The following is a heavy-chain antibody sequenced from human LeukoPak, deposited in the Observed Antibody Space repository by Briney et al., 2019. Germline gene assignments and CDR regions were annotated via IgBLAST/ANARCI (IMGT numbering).Heavy chain of an antibody. Sequence: PSQTLSLTCTVSGGSISSGTYYWYWIRQPAGKGLEWIGRIYTSGITNYNPSLKSRVTISVDTSKNQLSLKLTSVTASDTAVYYCARLPDPWGQGTLVTVSS. CDR1: GGSISSGTYY. CDR3: ARLPDP. CDR2: IYTSGIT. J-gene: IGHJ5*02. V-gene: IGHV4-61*02.